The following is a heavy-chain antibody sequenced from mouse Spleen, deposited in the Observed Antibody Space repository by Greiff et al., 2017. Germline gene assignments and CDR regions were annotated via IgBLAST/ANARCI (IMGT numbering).Heavy chain of an antibody. D-gene: IGHD2-1*01. J-gene: IGHJ4*01. CDR3: ARRKPYGNYDAMDY. V-gene: IGHV14-1*02. CDR1: GFNIKDYY. CDR2: IDPENGNT. Sequence: VQLQQSGAELVRPGALVKLSCTASGFNIKDYYMHWVKQRPEQGLEWIGWIDPENGNTIYDPKFQGKASITADTSSNTAYLQLSSLTSEDTAVYYCARRKPYGNYDAMDYWGQGTSVTVSS.